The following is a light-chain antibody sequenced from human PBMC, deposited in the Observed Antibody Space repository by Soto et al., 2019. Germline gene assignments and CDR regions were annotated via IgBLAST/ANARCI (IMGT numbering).Light chain of an antibody. V-gene: IGLV8-61*01. Sequence: QAVVTQEPSFSVSPGGTVTLTCGLSSGSVSTSYYPSWYQQTPGQAPRTLIYSTNTRSSGVPVRFSGSILGNKAALTITGAQADDESDHYCVLYMGSGICVFGGGTKLTVL. CDR2: STN. CDR3: VLYMGSGICV. CDR1: SGSVSTSYY. J-gene: IGLJ2*01.